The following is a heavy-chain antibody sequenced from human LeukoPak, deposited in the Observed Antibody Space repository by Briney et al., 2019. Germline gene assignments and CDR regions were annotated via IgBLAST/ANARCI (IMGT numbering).Heavy chain of an antibody. D-gene: IGHD3-10*01. CDR2: ISSSSRYI. V-gene: IGHV3-21*01. CDR3: ARGSYYYGSGRVRGAFDI. Sequence: GGSLRLSCAASGFTFINYDMNWVRQAPGRGLGGVASISSSSRYIYYADSVKGRFTISRDNGKKSLFLQMNSLRADDTAVYYCARGSYYYGSGRVRGAFDIWGQGTMVTVSS. J-gene: IGHJ3*02. CDR1: GFTFINYD.